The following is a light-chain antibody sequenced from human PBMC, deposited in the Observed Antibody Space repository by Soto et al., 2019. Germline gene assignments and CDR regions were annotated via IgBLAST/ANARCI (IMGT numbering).Light chain of an antibody. J-gene: IGLJ2*01. CDR3: SSYTSSSTLVV. CDR1: SSDVGGYNY. Sequence: QSALTQLASVSGSPGQSITISCTGTSSDVGGYNYVSWYQQHPGKAPKLMIYDVSNRPSGVSNRFSGSKSGNTASLTISGLQAEDEADYYCSSYTSSSTLVVFGVGTKLTVL. CDR2: DVS. V-gene: IGLV2-14*01.